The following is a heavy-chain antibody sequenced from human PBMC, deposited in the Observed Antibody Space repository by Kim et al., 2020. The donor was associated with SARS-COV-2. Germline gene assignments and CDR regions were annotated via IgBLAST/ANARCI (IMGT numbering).Heavy chain of an antibody. CDR1: GFTFSTYG. D-gene: IGHD1-26*01. J-gene: IGHJ4*02. CDR2: VSFDGSKQ. V-gene: IGHV3-30*18. CDR3: AKRGEGVGATSPFDY. Sequence: GGSLRLSCAASGFTFSTYGMHWVRQAPGKGLEWVAVVSFDGSKQFYTDSVKGRFTISRDNSKNMVYLQMNSLRPEDTAVYYCAKRGEGVGATSPFDYWGQGTLVTVSS.